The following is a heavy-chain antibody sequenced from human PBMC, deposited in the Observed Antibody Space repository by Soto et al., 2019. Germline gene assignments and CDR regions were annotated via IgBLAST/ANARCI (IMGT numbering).Heavy chain of an antibody. Sequence: SETLSLTCAVYGGSFSGYYWSWIRQPPGKGLEWIGEINHSGSTNYNPSLKSRVTISVDTSKNQFSLKLSSVTAADTAVYYCARHEGLNWDYEVWPRYYYYGMDVWGQGTTVTVSS. J-gene: IGHJ6*02. CDR3: ARHEGLNWDYEVWPRYYYYGMDV. CDR2: INHSGST. D-gene: IGHD1-7*01. V-gene: IGHV4-34*01. CDR1: GGSFSGYY.